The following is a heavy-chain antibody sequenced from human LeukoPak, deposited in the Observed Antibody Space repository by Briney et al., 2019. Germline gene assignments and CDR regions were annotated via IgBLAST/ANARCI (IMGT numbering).Heavy chain of an antibody. CDR2: IYYSGST. CDR3: AITYDILTGYPGPLDV. Sequence: SETLSLTCAVYGGSFSGYYWSWIRQHPGKGLEWIGYIYYSGSTYYNPSLKSRVTISVDTSKNQFSLKLSSVTAADTAVYYCAITYDILTGYPGPLDVWGKGTTVTVSS. D-gene: IGHD3-9*01. CDR1: GGSFSGYY. V-gene: IGHV4-31*11. J-gene: IGHJ6*04.